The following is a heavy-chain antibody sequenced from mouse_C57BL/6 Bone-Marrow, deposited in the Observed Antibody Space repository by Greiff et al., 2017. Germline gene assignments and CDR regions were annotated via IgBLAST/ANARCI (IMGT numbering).Heavy chain of an antibody. J-gene: IGHJ4*01. D-gene: IGHD2-1*01. CDR3: ARRYYGNHLYYAMDY. Sequence: EVKLVESGGGLVKPGGSLKLSCAASGFTFSDYGMHWVRQAPEKGLAWVAYISSGSSTIYYADTVKGRFPISSANAKNTLFLQMTSLRSEDTAMYYCARRYYGNHLYYAMDYWGKGTSVTVSS. CDR2: ISSGSSTI. CDR1: GFTFSDYG. V-gene: IGHV5-17*01.